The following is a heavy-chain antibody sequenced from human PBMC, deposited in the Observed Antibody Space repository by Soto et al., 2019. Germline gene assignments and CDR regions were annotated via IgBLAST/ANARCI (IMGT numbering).Heavy chain of an antibody. J-gene: IGHJ2*01. CDR2: ISAYNGNT. CDR3: ARDRYDILTGSRYFDL. CDR1: GYTFTSYG. D-gene: IGHD3-9*01. Sequence: QVQLVQSGAEVKKPGASVKVSCKASGYTFTSYGISWVRQAPGQGLEWMGWISAYNGNTNYAQKLQGRVTMTTDTAPSTAYMELRSLRSDDTAVYYCARDRYDILTGSRYFDLWGRGTLVTVSS. V-gene: IGHV1-18*01.